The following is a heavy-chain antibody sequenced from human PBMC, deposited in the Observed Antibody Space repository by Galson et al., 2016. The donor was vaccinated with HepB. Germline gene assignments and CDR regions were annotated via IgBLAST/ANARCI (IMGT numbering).Heavy chain of an antibody. V-gene: IGHV4-31*03. CDR3: ARVSGSIGNWFDT. J-gene: IGHJ5*02. Sequence: TLSLTCTVSGDFISNGPYYWTWIRQHPGKGLEWIGYINYSGTTYYNLFLKSRVTISIDASKNLFSLKLSSVTAADTAVYYCARVSGSIGNWFDTWGQGTLVTVSS. D-gene: IGHD2/OR15-2a*01. CDR1: GDFISNGPYY. CDR2: INYSGTT.